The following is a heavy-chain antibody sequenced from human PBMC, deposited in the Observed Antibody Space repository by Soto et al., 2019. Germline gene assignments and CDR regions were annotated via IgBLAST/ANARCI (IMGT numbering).Heavy chain of an antibody. CDR1: GESFSGDY. CDR3: ARQGDSTMAIFEH. V-gene: IGHV4-34*01. Sequence: SETLSLTCAVYGESFSGDYWSWIRQPPGKGLEWIGEINGRGSTKYNPSLKSRVTMSVDPSKNQFSLKLTSVTAADTAVYYCARQGDSTMAIFEHWGQGALVTVSS. CDR2: INGRGST. D-gene: IGHD5-18*01. J-gene: IGHJ4*02.